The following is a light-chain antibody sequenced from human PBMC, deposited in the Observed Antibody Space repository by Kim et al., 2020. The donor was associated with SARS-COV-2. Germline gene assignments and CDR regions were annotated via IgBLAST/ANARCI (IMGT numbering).Light chain of an antibody. CDR3: QTWGTGIRVV. CDR2: LNSDGSH. V-gene: IGLV4-69*01. CDR1: SGHSSYA. J-gene: IGLJ2*01. Sequence: QLALTQSPSASASLGASVKLTCTLSSGHSSYAIAWHQQQPEKGPRYLMKLNSDGSHSKGDGIPDRFSGSSSGAERYLTISSLQSEDEADYYCQTWGTGIRVVFGGGTQLTVL.